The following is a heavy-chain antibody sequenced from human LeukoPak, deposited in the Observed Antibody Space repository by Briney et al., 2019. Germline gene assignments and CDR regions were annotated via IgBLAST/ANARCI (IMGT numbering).Heavy chain of an antibody. CDR2: ISYDGSNK. CDR1: GFTFSSYA. J-gene: IGHJ4*02. Sequence: GGSLRLSCAASGFTFSSYAMHWVRQAPGKGLEWVAVISYDGSNKYYADSVKGRFTISRDNSKNTLYLQMNSLRAEDTAVYYCARETFEDDYGDYDPGFDYWGQGTLVTVSS. V-gene: IGHV3-30-3*01. D-gene: IGHD4-17*01. CDR3: ARETFEDDYGDYDPGFDY.